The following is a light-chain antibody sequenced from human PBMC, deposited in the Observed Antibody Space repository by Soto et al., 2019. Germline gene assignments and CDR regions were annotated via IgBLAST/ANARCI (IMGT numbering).Light chain of an antibody. Sequence: DIQMTQASSALCESLVQVLTVTCRASQTINRRLAWHQQKPGKDPKLLIYEASSLESGVPSRFGGSGSGTEFTLIISSLQPDDFATYYCQQYNSYPWTFGQGTKVDIK. CDR2: EAS. CDR1: QTINRR. V-gene: IGKV1-5*03. J-gene: IGKJ1*01. CDR3: QQYNSYPWT.